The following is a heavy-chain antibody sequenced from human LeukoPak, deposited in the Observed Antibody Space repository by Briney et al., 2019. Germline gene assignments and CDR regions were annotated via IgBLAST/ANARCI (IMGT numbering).Heavy chain of an antibody. Sequence: GGSLRLSCAASGFTVSTNYMSWVRQAPGEGLEWVSIIYSSGGTYYANSVKGRFTISRDNSKNTLYLQMNSLRAEDTAVYYCARDQDPTMTNWGQGTLVTVSS. CDR2: IYSSGGT. J-gene: IGHJ4*02. CDR1: GFTVSTNY. V-gene: IGHV3-66*01. CDR3: ARDQDPTMTN. D-gene: IGHD5-18*01.